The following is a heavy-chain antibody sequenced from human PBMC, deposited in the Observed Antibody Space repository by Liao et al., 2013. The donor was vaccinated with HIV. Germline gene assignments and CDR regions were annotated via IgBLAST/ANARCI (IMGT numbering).Heavy chain of an antibody. D-gene: IGHD2-15*01. V-gene: IGHV4-39*07. CDR3: ARENAVVVVAANFDY. J-gene: IGHJ4*02. Sequence: QLQLQESGPGLVKPSETLSLTCTVSGGSISSSSYYWGWIRQPPGKGLEWIGSIYYSGSTYYNPSLKSRVTISVDTSKNQFSLKLSSVTAADTAVYYCARENAVVVVAANFDYWGQGTLVTVSS. CDR2: IYYSGST. CDR1: GGSISSSSYY.